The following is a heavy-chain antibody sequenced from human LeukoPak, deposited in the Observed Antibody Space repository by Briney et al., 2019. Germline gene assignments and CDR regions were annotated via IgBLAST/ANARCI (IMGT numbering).Heavy chain of an antibody. D-gene: IGHD3-22*01. V-gene: IGHV3-30*04. CDR1: GFTFSSYA. CDR3: ARDPYYYDSSGYLYYFDY. Sequence: PGGSLRLSCAASGFTFSSYAMHWVRQAPGKGLEWVAVISYDGSNKYYADSVKGRFTISRDNSKNTLYLQMNSLRAEDTAVYYCARDPYYYDSSGYLYYFDYWGQGTLVTVPS. J-gene: IGHJ4*02. CDR2: ISYDGSNK.